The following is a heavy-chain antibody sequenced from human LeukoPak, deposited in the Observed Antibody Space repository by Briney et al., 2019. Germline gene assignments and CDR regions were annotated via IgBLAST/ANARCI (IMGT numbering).Heavy chain of an antibody. CDR3: ARGGLDTRRGGYFDY. CDR1: GGSFSGFY. CDR2: ISHSGTT. D-gene: IGHD5-18*01. V-gene: IGHV4-34*01. Sequence: PSETLSLTCAVYGGSFSGFYWSWVRQPPGKGLEWIGVISHSGTTYFNPSLKSRVTVSVDTSKSQFSLRLDSMTAADTAVYYCARGGLDTRRGGYFDYWGQGILVTVSS. J-gene: IGHJ4*02.